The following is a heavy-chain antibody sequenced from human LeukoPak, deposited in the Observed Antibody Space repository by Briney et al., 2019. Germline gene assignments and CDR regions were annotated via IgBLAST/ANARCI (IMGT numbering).Heavy chain of an antibody. CDR2: ISGSGSTI. Sequence: GGSLRLSCAASGFSFSSNSMNWVRQAPGKGLEWVSYISGSGSTIYYADSVKGRFTISRDNAKNSLYLQMNSLRAEDTAVYYCVTNFDPDVDWGQGTLVTVSS. J-gene: IGHJ4*02. CDR1: GFSFSSNS. V-gene: IGHV3-48*01. D-gene: IGHD3-9*01. CDR3: VTNFDPDVD.